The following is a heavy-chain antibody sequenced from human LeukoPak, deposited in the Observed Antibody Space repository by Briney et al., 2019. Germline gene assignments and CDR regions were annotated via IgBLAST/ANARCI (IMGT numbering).Heavy chain of an antibody. V-gene: IGHV3-30*02. CDR2: IRYGGNIE. Sequence: GGSLRLSCVGSGFIFSNYGIHWVRQAPGKGLEWVAFIRYGGNIEYYADSVKGRFTISRDNSKKSMYLQMNSLRPEDTAIYYCAKSRAPTADPDAFDIWGQGTMVTVSS. CDR1: GFIFSNYG. D-gene: IGHD1-14*01. CDR3: AKSRAPTADPDAFDI. J-gene: IGHJ3*02.